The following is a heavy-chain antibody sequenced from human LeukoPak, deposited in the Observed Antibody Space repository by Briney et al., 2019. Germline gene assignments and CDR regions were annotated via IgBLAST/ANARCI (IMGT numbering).Heavy chain of an antibody. V-gene: IGHV1-46*01. D-gene: IGHD3-22*01. CDR1: GYTFTSYY. J-gene: IGHJ4*02. Sequence: ASVKVSCKASGYTFTSYYMHWVRQAPGQGLEWMGIINPSGGSTSYAQKFQGRVTMTRDTSTSTVYMELSSLRSEDTAAYYCARGREYYDSSGYFDYWGQGTLVTVSS. CDR3: ARGREYYDSSGYFDY. CDR2: INPSGGST.